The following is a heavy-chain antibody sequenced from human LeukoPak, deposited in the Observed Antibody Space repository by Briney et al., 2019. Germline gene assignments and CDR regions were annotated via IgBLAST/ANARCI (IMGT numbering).Heavy chain of an antibody. CDR2: IYHSGNT. V-gene: IGHV4-38-2*02. CDR3: ARRTTYFGWRPSESPSCFDY. J-gene: IGHJ4*02. CDR1: GYPISRGYY. D-gene: IGHD3-9*01. Sequence: LETLSLTCTVSGYPISRGYYWGWIRQPPGKGLEWIGSIYHSGNTYYNPSLKNRVTISIDTSKNQFSLKLNSVTAADTAIYYCARRTTYFGWRPSESPSCFDYWGQGTLATVSS.